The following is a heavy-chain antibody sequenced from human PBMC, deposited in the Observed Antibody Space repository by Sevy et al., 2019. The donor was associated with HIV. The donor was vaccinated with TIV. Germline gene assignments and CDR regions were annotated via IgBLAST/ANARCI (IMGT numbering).Heavy chain of an antibody. Sequence: ASVKVSCKVSGYTLTRLSMDWVRQAPGKGLEWMGSLDPEDGETLYAQNFQGRVTMTADTSKETAYMALSSLIYEDTAIYSCATTQDYSVSSGFPFDYWGQGTLVTVSS. D-gene: IGHD3-22*01. V-gene: IGHV1-24*01. CDR1: GYTLTRLS. CDR2: LDPEDGET. J-gene: IGHJ4*02. CDR3: ATTQDYSVSSGFPFDY.